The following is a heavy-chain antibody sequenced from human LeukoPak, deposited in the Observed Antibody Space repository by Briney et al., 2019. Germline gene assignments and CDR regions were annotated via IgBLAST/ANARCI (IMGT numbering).Heavy chain of an antibody. J-gene: IGHJ6*04. CDR3: ARRDSSWYQGGYYLDELAV. CDR2: IYYSGST. Sequence: SETLSLTGSVSGGCSISYYRIWMRQPPGKGLEWIGYIYYSGSTNYNPSLKSRVTISVDTSKNQFSLKLSSVTAADTAVYYCARRDSSWYQGGYYLDELAVSGDETTCTVSS. D-gene: IGHD6-13*01. CDR1: GGCSISYY. V-gene: IGHV4-59*08.